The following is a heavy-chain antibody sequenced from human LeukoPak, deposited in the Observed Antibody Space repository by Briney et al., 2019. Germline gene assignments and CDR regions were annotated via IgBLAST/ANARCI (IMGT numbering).Heavy chain of an antibody. J-gene: IGHJ4*02. CDR1: DFTVTYNY. V-gene: IGHV3-53*01. CDR3: AREVRHSFDY. Sequence: GSLRLSCAASDFTVTYNYMTWVRQAPGKGLEWVSLLYSAGSTNYADSVKGRFTISRDNAKNTLYLQMNSLRAEDTAVYYCAREVRHSFDYWGQGTLVTVSS. CDR2: LYSAGST.